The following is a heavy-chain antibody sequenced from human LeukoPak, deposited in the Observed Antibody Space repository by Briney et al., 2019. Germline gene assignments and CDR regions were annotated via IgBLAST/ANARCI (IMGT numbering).Heavy chain of an antibody. D-gene: IGHD3-9*01. Sequence: GGSLRLSCAASGFTLSTYKVNCARHAPGGGREWVSSISSSSYISYPASVKGRFTLSTHKSKNSPYLQMHSLRAEDTAVYYCARDWEGSMKGRYFDWLLPYWGQGTLVTVPS. CDR1: GFTLSTYK. CDR3: ARDWEGSMKGRYFDWLLPY. V-gene: IGHV3-21*01. CDR2: ISSSSYI. J-gene: IGHJ4*02.